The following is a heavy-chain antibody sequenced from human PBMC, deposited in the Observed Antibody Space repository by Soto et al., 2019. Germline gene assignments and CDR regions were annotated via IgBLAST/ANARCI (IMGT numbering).Heavy chain of an antibody. CDR2: YITYGETS. Sequence: SETLSLTCTVSGGSVSFGSYYWSWIRQPPGKRPEWIGYYITYGETSRYNPSLKSRVSISVDTSKNQFSLKLTSVTAADTAMYYCARDKGNRSGWYLAYWGRGIMVTVSS. D-gene: IGHD6-19*01. CDR3: ARDKGNRSGWYLAY. CDR1: GGSVSFGSYY. J-gene: IGHJ4*02. V-gene: IGHV4-61*01.